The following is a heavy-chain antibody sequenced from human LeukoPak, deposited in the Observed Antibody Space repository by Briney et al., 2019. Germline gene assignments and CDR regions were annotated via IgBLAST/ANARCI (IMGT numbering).Heavy chain of an antibody. J-gene: IGHJ5*02. V-gene: IGHV1-2*02. CDR2: INPNSDGT. CDR1: GYTFTGYY. Sequence: GASVKVSCKASGYTFTGYYMHWVRQAPGQGLEWMGWINPNSDGTNYAQKLQGRVTMTTDTSTSTAYMELRSLRSDDTAVYYCARDLRNGGSGSPWGQGTLVTVSS. D-gene: IGHD3-10*01. CDR3: ARDLRNGGSGSP.